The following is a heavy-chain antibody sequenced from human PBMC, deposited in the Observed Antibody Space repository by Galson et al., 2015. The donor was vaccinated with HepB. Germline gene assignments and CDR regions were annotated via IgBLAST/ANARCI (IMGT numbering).Heavy chain of an antibody. D-gene: IGHD3-3*01. Sequence: SCKASGYTFTSYYMHWVRQAPGQGLEWMGIINPSGGSTSYAQKLQGRVTMTRDTSTSTVYMELSSLRSEDTAVYYCARAALEAMDYWGQGTLVTVSS. V-gene: IGHV1-46*04. CDR2: INPSGGST. CDR1: GYTFTSYY. J-gene: IGHJ4*02. CDR3: ARAALEAMDY.